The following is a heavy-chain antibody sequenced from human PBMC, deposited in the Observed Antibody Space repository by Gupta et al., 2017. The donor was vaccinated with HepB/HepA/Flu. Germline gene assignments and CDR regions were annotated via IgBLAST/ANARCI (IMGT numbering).Heavy chain of an antibody. Sequence: QVQLVQSGAEVKKPGASVKVSCKASGYTFTSYAMHWVRQAPGQRLEWMGWINAGNGNTKYSQKFQGRVTITRDTSASTAYMELSSLRSEDTAVYYCARASGITGTTLGYFDYWGQGTLVTVSS. CDR1: GYTFTSYA. CDR2: INAGNGNT. V-gene: IGHV1-3*01. D-gene: IGHD1-7*01. CDR3: ARASGITGTTLGYFDY. J-gene: IGHJ4*02.